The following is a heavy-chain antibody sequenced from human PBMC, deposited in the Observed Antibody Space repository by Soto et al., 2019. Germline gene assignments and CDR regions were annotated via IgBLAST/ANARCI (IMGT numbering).Heavy chain of an antibody. CDR2: IKQDGSEK. D-gene: IGHD5-12*01. CDR3: ARPVVFSGYEFYYYYYMDV. Sequence: GGSLRLSCAASGFTFSSYWMSWVRQAPGKGLEWVANIKQDGSEKYYVDSVKGRFTISRDNAKNSLYLQMNSLRAEDTAVYYCARPVVFSGYEFYYYYYMDVWGKGTTVTVSS. J-gene: IGHJ6*03. V-gene: IGHV3-7*01. CDR1: GFTFSSYW.